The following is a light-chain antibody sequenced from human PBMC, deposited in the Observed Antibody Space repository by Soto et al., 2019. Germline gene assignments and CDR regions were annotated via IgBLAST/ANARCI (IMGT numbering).Light chain of an antibody. J-gene: IGKJ1*01. Sequence: DIQMTQSPSSLSASVGDRVTLTCRASQSISSYLNWYQQKPGKAPKRLIYAASSLQSGVPSRFSGSGSGTEFTLTISSLWPDDFATYYCQQYNTHSTFGQGTKVDIK. CDR2: AAS. V-gene: IGKV1-39*01. CDR1: QSISSY. CDR3: QQYNTHST.